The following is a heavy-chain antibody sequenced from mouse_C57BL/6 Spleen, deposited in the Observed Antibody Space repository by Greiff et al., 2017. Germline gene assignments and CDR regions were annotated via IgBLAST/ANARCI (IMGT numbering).Heavy chain of an antibody. V-gene: IGHV1-18*01. CDR2: INPNNGGT. D-gene: IGHD2-1*01. CDR1: GYTFTDYN. J-gene: IGHJ1*03. Sequence: EVQLQQSGPELVKPGASVKIPCKASGYTFTDYNMDWVKQSHGKSLEWIGDINPNNGGTNYNQKFKGKATLTVDKSSSTAYMELRSLTSEDTAVYYCARYGKYWYFDVWGTGTTVTVAS. CDR3: ARYGKYWYFDV.